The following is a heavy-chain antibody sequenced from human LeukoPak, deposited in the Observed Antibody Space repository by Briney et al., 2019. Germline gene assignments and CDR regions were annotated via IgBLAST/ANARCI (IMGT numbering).Heavy chain of an antibody. Sequence: GGSLRLSCAASGFTLSTYWMSWVRQAPGKGLEWVAHIKQDGSQEYYVDSVRGRFTISRDNAKNSLNLQMNYLRSDDTAVYYCARGVPYPSWSGPHYSDDWGQGILVTVSP. V-gene: IGHV3-7*01. CDR2: IKQDGSQE. J-gene: IGHJ4*02. D-gene: IGHD3-3*01. CDR3: ARGVPYPSWSGPHYSDD. CDR1: GFTLSTYW.